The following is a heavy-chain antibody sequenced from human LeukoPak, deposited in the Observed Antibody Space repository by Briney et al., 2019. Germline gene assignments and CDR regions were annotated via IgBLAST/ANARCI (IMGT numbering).Heavy chain of an antibody. J-gene: IGHJ4*02. V-gene: IGHV4-59*01. CDR3: ARVFRAAIFDY. Sequence: SETLSLTCTLSGDSISCYYWGWIRQPPGKGLEWIGYIYDSGSTNYNPSLKSRVTISADTSKNQFSLKLSSVTAADTAVYYCARVFRAAIFDYWGQGTLVTVSS. CDR2: IYDSGST. CDR1: GDSISCYY. D-gene: IGHD6-25*01.